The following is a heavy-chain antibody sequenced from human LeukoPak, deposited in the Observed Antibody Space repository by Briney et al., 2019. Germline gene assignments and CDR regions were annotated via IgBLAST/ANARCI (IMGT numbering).Heavy chain of an antibody. J-gene: IGHJ6*02. D-gene: IGHD3-3*01. CDR3: AGSIGDFWSGYYAYYYYYGMDV. V-gene: IGHV4-34*01. Sequence: PSETLSLTCAVYGGSFSGYYWSWIRQPPGKGLEWIGEINHSGSTNYNPSLKSRVTISVDTSKNQFSLKLSSVTAADTAVYYCAGSIGDFWSGYYAYYYYYGMDVWGQGTTVTVSS. CDR1: GGSFSGYY. CDR2: INHSGST.